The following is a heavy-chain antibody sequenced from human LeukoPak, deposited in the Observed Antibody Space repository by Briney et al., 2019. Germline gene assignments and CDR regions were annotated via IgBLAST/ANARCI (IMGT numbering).Heavy chain of an antibody. CDR3: ARYSVSTYSYYYMDL. CDR1: GGSISSYY. J-gene: IGHJ6*03. D-gene: IGHD5/OR15-5a*01. V-gene: IGHV4-4*07. CDR2: IYSSGST. Sequence: SETLSLTCSVSGGSISSYYWSWIRQPAGKGLEWIGRIYSSGSTNYNPSLKSRVTMSVDTSKNQFSLKLTSVTAADTAVYYCARYSVSTYSYYYMDLWGEGTTVTVSS.